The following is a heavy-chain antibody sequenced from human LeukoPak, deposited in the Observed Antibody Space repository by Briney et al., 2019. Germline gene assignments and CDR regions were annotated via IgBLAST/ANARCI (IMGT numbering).Heavy chain of an antibody. CDR1: GYTFTDYY. D-gene: IGHD2-2*02. Sequence: ASVKVSCKASGYTFTDYYMHLVRQAPGQGLEWMGCINPNSGGTNYAQKFQGRVTMTRDTSISTAYMELSSLRSEDTAVYYCARVAAEVVGVPGPIGFGWLRRDYYYMDVWGKGTTVTVSS. V-gene: IGHV1-2*02. CDR3: ARVAAEVVGVPGPIGFGWLRRDYYYMDV. J-gene: IGHJ6*03. CDR2: INPNSGGT.